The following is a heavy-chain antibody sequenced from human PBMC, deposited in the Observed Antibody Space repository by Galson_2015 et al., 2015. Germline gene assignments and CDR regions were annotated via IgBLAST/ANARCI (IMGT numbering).Heavy chain of an antibody. CDR1: GFTFSSYD. V-gene: IGHV3-13*05. CDR3: ASGYSSSSVWFDY. D-gene: IGHD6-6*01. J-gene: IGHJ4*02. Sequence: SLRLSCAASGFTFSSYDMHWVRQATGKGLEWVSAIGTAGDPYYPGSVKGRFTISRENAKNQFSLKLSSVTAADTAVYYCASGYSSSSVWFDYWGQGTLVTVSS. CDR2: IGTAGDP.